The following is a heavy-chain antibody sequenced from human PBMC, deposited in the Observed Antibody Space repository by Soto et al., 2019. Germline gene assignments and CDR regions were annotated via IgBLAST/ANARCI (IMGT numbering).Heavy chain of an antibody. CDR1: GYTFTSYG. CDR3: ARGRYSGYDYAFDI. V-gene: IGHV1-18*01. CDR2: ISAYNGNT. Sequence: ASVKVSCKASGYTFTSYGISWVRQAPGQGLEWMGWISAYNGNTNYAQKLQGRVTMTTDTSTSTAYLELRSLRSDAADVYVCARGRYSGYDYAFDIWGQGTMVTVSS. D-gene: IGHD5-12*01. J-gene: IGHJ3*02.